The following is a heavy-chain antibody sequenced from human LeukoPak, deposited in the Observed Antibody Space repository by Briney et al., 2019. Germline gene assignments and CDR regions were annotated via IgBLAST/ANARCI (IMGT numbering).Heavy chain of an antibody. J-gene: IGHJ4*02. CDR3: ARVGSGNTYGYGDY. CDR2: IRGSGGTT. CDR1: GFTFSGYG. D-gene: IGHD5-18*01. Sequence: AGGSLRLSCAAPGFTFSGYGMSWVRQAPGKGLEWVSSIRGSGGTTHYADCVKGRFTISRDNSKNTLYLQMKSVRAEDTAVYFCARVGSGNTYGYGDYWGQGTLVTVSS. V-gene: IGHV3-23*01.